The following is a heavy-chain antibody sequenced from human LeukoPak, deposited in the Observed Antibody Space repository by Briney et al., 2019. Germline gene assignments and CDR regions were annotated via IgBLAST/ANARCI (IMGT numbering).Heavy chain of an antibody. V-gene: IGHV4-39*07. CDR3: ARLLRNYYDSSGPKGYFDY. CDR1: GGSISNSSYY. J-gene: IGHJ4*02. Sequence: SETLSLTCTVSGGSISNSSYYWGWIRQSPGRGLEWIGSIYYSGSTYYDPSLKSRVTISVDTSKNQFSLKLSSVTAADTAVYYCARLLRNYYDSSGPKGYFDYWGQGTLVTVSS. CDR2: IYYSGST. D-gene: IGHD3-22*01.